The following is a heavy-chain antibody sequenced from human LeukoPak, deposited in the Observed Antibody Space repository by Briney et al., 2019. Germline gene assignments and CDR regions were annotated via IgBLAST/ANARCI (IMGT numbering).Heavy chain of an antibody. V-gene: IGHV3-74*01. Sequence: GALRLSFATSGFTFNKYLMHLVRQAPGKGLVWGSRISDGGSTTTYADSVKGRFTISRDNAKNSLYLQMSNLRAEDTAVYFCARGGGLDVWGQGATVTVSS. D-gene: IGHD3-16*01. CDR2: ISDGGSTT. CDR1: GFTFNKYL. CDR3: ARGGGLDV. J-gene: IGHJ6*02.